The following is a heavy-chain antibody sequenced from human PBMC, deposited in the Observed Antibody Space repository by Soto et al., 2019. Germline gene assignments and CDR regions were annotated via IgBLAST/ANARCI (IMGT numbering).Heavy chain of an antibody. CDR1: GYTFTSYT. Sequence: ASVKVSCKASGYTFTSYTMHWVRQAPGQRLEWMGWITAGNGNTKYSQKFQGRVTITRDTSASTVYMELNSLTSEDTAVYYCARTAGPTPFDPWGQGTPVTVSS. V-gene: IGHV1-3*01. J-gene: IGHJ5*02. D-gene: IGHD6-19*01. CDR3: ARTAGPTPFDP. CDR2: ITAGNGNT.